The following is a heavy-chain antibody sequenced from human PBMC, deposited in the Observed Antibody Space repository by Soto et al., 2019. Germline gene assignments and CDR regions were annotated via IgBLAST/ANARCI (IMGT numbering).Heavy chain of an antibody. CDR2: ISSSSSTI. CDR3: ASDSALWPKSGWFDP. Sequence: GGSLRLSWAAFGFTFSSYSINWVRQAPGKGLEWVSYISSSSSTIYYADSVKGRFTISRDNSKSTLNLQMNSLRAEDTAVYYCASDSALWPKSGWFDPWGQGTLVTVPS. CDR1: GFTFSSYS. J-gene: IGHJ5*02. V-gene: IGHV3-48*01. D-gene: IGHD3-10*01.